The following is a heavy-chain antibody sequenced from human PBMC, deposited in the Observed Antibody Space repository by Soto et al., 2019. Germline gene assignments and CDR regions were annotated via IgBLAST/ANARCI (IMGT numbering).Heavy chain of an antibody. J-gene: IGHJ5*02. CDR2: IRSNSAYI. Sequence: PAGCLGLGCAASGVRLRRLAVIWARQAAGKGLEWGSTIRSNSAYIYYTDALRGRLTISRDNAKNSLHLQMNSLRAEDTAVYYCTRDASRGRSARGCSAPWRPGTLVTV. V-gene: IGHV3-21*01. CDR3: TRDASRGRSARGCSAP. D-gene: IGHD2-15*01. CDR1: GVRLRRLA.